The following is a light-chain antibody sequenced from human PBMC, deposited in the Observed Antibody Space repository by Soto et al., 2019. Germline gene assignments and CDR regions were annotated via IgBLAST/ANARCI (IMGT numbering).Light chain of an antibody. V-gene: IGKV3-20*01. J-gene: IGKJ5*01. CDR2: GAS. Sequence: EIVLTQSPGTLSLSPGERATLSCRASQSFSRSYLAWYQQKPGQAPRLLIYGASSRATGIPDRFSGSGSGTDFTLTISRLEPEDFEVYFCQQYGSSPITFGQGTRLEIK. CDR3: QQYGSSPIT. CDR1: QSFSRSY.